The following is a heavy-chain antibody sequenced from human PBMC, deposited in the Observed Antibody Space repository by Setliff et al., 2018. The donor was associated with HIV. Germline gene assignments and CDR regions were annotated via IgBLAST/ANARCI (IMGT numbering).Heavy chain of an antibody. D-gene: IGHD3-10*01. Sequence: PGGSLRLSCAASGFTLSDYAMHWVRQAPGKGLEWVAVISYDGTNEYYADSVKVRFTISRDNYKNTVFLQMNSLGVDDSALYYCTWPYYYASGSYDYWGQGTLVTVSS. CDR2: ISYDGTNE. CDR1: GFTLSDYA. CDR3: TWPYYYASGSYDY. J-gene: IGHJ4*02. V-gene: IGHV3-30*03.